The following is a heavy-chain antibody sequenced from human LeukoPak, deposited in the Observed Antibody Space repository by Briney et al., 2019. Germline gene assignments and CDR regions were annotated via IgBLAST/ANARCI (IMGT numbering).Heavy chain of an antibody. Sequence: SETLSLTCTVSGGSISSYYWSWIRQPAGKGLEWIGRIYTSGSTNYNPSLKSRVTISVDTSKNQFSLKLSSVTAADTAVYYCAGGRGIVLMVYAFWFDPWGQGTLVTVSS. CDR1: GGSISSYY. D-gene: IGHD2-8*01. J-gene: IGHJ5*02. CDR3: AGGRGIVLMVYAFWFDP. CDR2: IYTSGST. V-gene: IGHV4-4*07.